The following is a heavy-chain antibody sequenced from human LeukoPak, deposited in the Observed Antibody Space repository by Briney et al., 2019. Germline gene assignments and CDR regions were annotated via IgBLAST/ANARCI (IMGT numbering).Heavy chain of an antibody. J-gene: IGHJ3*02. CDR1: GFTFTTYA. V-gene: IGHV3-23*01. Sequence: GGSPRLSCAASGFTFTTYAMSWVRQAPGKGLAWVSTISGSADRTFYADAAKGRFTISRDNSKNTLYLQMNSLRVEDTAVYYCARRGSGGWGVFGMWGQGTTVIVSS. CDR2: ISGSADRT. D-gene: IGHD3-10*01. CDR3: ARRGSGGWGVFGM.